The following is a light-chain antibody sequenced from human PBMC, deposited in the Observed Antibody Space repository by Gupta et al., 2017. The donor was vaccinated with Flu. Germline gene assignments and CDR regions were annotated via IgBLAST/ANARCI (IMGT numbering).Light chain of an antibody. Sequence: ATLASSPGEGAALSCSASQSVSSYLAWYQQKPGQAPRLLIYDASNRATGIPARFSGSGSGTDFTLTISSLEPEDFAVYYCQQRSNWPPWTFGQGTKVEIK. J-gene: IGKJ1*01. CDR1: QSVSSY. V-gene: IGKV3-11*01. CDR2: DAS. CDR3: QQRSNWPPWT.